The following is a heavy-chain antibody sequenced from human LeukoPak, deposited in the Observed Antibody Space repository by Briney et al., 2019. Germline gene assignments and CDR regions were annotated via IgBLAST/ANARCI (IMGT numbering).Heavy chain of an antibody. CDR3: ALAGIVGGTNIYF. J-gene: IGHJ4*02. CDR1: GGSISSSNW. CDR2: IYHSGST. V-gene: IGHV4-4*02. D-gene: IGHD1-26*01. Sequence: PSETLSLTCAVSGGSISSSNWWSWVRQPPGKGLEWIGEIYHSGSTNYNPSLKSRVTISVDKSKNQFSLKLSSVTAADTAVYYCALAGIVGGTNIYFWGQGTLVTVSS.